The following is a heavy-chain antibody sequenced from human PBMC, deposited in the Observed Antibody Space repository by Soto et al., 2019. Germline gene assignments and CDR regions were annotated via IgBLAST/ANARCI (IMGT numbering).Heavy chain of an antibody. CDR1: NYTFINYG. CDR3: AREGVPLATLPDNRFDS. V-gene: IGHV1-18*04. D-gene: IGHD2-15*01. Sequence: QVHLVQSGAEAKKPGASVKVSCKASNYTFINYGIGWVRQAPAQGLEWMGWVSPSYGKTYYAHKFQGRVTMTTDTFTGTVYMDLRRLRSDDTAVYFCAREGVPLATLPDNRFDSWGQGTLVTVSS. CDR2: VSPSYGKT. J-gene: IGHJ5*01.